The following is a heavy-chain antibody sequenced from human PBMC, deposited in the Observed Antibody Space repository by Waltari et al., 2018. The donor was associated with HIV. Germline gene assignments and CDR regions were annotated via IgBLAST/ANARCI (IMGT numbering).Heavy chain of an antibody. CDR3: ARDSSDYYYGLDV. D-gene: IGHD6-6*01. Sequence: QVKLQESGPGLVKPSQTMYLTCTVSGGTISSGSYYWSWVRQPAGKGLQWIGRIYSRGSTNYNPSLKSLVTISADTSKNQFALKLNSVTAADTAVYFCARDSSDYYYGLDVWCQGTTVTVSS. J-gene: IGHJ6*02. CDR1: GGTISSGSYY. V-gene: IGHV4-61*02. CDR2: IYSRGST.